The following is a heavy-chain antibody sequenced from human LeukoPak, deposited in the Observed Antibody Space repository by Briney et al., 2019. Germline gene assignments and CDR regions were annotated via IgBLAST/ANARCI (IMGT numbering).Heavy chain of an antibody. D-gene: IGHD2-15*01. CDR3: ARFVGYSGYFDY. J-gene: IGHJ4*02. CDR2: ISYDGSNK. V-gene: IGHV3-30-3*01. Sequence: GGSLRLSCAASGFTFSSYAMHWVRQAPGKGLEWVAVISYDGSNKYYADSVKGRFTISRDNSKNTLYLQMNSLRAEDTAVYYCARFVGYSGYFDYWGQGTLVTVSS. CDR1: GFTFSSYA.